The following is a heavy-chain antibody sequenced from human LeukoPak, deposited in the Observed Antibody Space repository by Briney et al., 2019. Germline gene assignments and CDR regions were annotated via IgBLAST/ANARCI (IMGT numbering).Heavy chain of an antibody. J-gene: IGHJ4*02. D-gene: IGHD3-3*01. V-gene: IGHV1-46*01. CDR2: INPSGGSI. CDR1: GYTFTSYY. Sequence: ASVKVSCKASGYTFTSYYMHWVRQAPGQGLEWTGIINPSGGSISYAQKFQGRVTMTRDTSTSTVYMELSSLRSEDTAVYYCARGGSITIFGVVIIGGHFDYWGQGTLVTVSS. CDR3: ARGGSITIFGVVIIGGHFDY.